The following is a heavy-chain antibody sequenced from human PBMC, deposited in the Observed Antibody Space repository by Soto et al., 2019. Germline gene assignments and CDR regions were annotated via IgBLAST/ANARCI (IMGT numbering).Heavy chain of an antibody. D-gene: IGHD2-2*01. CDR2: IYPGDSDT. CDR1: GYSFTSYW. V-gene: IGHV5-51*03. Sequence: EVQLVQSGAEVKKPGESLKISCKGSGYSFTSYWIGWVRQMPGKGLEWMGIIYPGDSDTRYSPSFQGQVTISADKSISPAYLQWSSLKASDTAMYYCARGLVVVPAAASYDAFDIWGQGTMVTVSS. J-gene: IGHJ3*02. CDR3: ARGLVVVPAAASYDAFDI.